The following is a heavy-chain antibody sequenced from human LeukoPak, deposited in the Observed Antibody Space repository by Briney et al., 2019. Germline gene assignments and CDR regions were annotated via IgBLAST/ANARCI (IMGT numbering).Heavy chain of an antibody. J-gene: IGHJ4*02. CDR3: ARHLTWANSVSLRYLDS. D-gene: IGHD4-17*01. CDR2: VSHTGTT. V-gene: IGHV4-39*01. Sequence: PSETPSLTCTVSADSISSLDYYWGWIRQPPGKGLEWIGSVSHTGTTYYKPSLKSRVTLSVDTSKNHFSLNLTSATAADTAVYYCARHLTWANSVSLRYLDSWGQGTLVTVSS. CDR1: ADSISSLDYY.